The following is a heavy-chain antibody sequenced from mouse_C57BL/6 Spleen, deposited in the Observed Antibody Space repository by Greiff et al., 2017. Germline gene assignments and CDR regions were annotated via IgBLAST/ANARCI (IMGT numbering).Heavy chain of an antibody. CDR2: IDPSDSET. D-gene: IGHD2-3*01. J-gene: IGHJ1*03. CDR3: ARRWDYWYFEV. CDR1: GYTFTSYW. Sequence: QVQLQQPGAELVRPGSSVKLSCKASGYTFTSYWMHWVKQRPIQGLEWIGNIDPSDSETHYNQKFKDKATLTVDKSSSTAYMQLSSLTSEDSAVYYCARRWDYWYFEVWGTGTTVTVAS. V-gene: IGHV1-52*01.